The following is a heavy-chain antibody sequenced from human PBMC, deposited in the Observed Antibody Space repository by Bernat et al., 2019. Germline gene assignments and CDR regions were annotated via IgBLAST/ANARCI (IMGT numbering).Heavy chain of an antibody. V-gene: IGHV3-66*01. J-gene: IGHJ3*02. Sequence: QLVESGGDLVQPGGSLRLSCAASRLSCTSSYMNWVRQSPGKGLEWVSLISTGGSTYYADSVKGRFTISRDNAKNTLYLQMNSLRAEDTAVYYCTRETYYDSWRSTGPADIWGQGTMVTVSS. CDR3: TRETYYDSWRSTGPADI. CDR2: ISTGGST. CDR1: RLSCTSSY. D-gene: IGHD3-3*01.